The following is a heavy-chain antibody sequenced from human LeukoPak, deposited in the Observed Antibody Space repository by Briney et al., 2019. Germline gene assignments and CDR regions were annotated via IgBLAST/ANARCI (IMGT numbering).Heavy chain of an antibody. CDR2: LTGSGRGT. Sequence: GGSLRLSCAASGFTLNMYGMNWVRQAPGKGLDWVSSLTGSGRGTYYAPSVKGRFTMSRADSKNTLYLQMNSLRPDDTAVYYCTKIPATDPIDFWGQGTLVTVSS. V-gene: IGHV3-23*01. D-gene: IGHD6-13*01. CDR3: TKIPATDPIDF. CDR1: GFTLNMYG. J-gene: IGHJ4*02.